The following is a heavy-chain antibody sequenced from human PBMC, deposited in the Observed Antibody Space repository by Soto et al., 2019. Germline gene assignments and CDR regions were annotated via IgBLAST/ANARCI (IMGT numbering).Heavy chain of an antibody. D-gene: IGHD1-26*01. Sequence: EVQLVESGGGLVQPGGSLRLSCAASGFTLSNYWMHWVRQAPGKGLEWVATINQDGSKKYYVDSVKGRFTISRDNAKNSLYLQMNSLRAEDTAVYYCARAILGAGRYRGQGTLVTVSS. V-gene: IGHV3-7*01. CDR3: ARAILGAGRY. CDR2: INQDGSKK. CDR1: GFTLSNYW. J-gene: IGHJ4*02.